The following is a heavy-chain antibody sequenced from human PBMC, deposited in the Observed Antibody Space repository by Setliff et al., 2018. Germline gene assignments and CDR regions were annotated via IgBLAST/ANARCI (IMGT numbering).Heavy chain of an antibody. CDR1: GGSISSDI. J-gene: IGHJ6*03. CDR2: IYTSGST. CDR3: AKVPITKVYFYMDV. Sequence: SETLSLTCTVSGGSISSDIWSWIRQPPGKGLEWIGYIYTSGSTNYNPSLKSRVTISVDTSKNQLSLKLSSVTAADTAVYYCAKVPITKVYFYMDVWGKGTTVTVSS. V-gene: IGHV4-4*08. D-gene: IGHD3-10*01.